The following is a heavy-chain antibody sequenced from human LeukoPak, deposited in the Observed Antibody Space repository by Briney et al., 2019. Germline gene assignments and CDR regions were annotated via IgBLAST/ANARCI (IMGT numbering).Heavy chain of an antibody. J-gene: IGHJ4*02. V-gene: IGHV5-51*01. Sequence: GEFLKISCKGSGYSFTSYWIGWVRQMPGRGLEWMGIIYPGDSDTRYSPSFQGQVTISADKSINTAYLQWSSLKASDTAMYYCARAYYYDSSGYLYYFDYWGQGTLVTVSS. CDR3: ARAYYYDSSGYLYYFDY. CDR2: IYPGDSDT. D-gene: IGHD3-22*01. CDR1: GYSFTSYW.